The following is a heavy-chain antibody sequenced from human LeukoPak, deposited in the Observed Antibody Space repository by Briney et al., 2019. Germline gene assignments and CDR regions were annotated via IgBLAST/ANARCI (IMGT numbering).Heavy chain of an antibody. J-gene: IGHJ4*02. D-gene: IGHD3-16*01. Sequence: GSLRLSRAASGFTFSSFWMSWVRQAPGKGLEWVTNIKQDGGEENYVDSVKGRFTISRDNAKKLLSLQMNSLRPDDTALYYCARDNPFGGYWGQGALVTVSS. CDR2: IKQDGGEE. CDR3: ARDNPFGGY. CDR1: GFTFSSFW. V-gene: IGHV3-7*03.